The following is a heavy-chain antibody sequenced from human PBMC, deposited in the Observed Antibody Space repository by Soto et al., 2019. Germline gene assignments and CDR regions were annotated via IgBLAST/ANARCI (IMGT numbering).Heavy chain of an antibody. CDR2: IYHSGST. CDR3: ARDRIDGMDV. D-gene: IGHD2-15*01. J-gene: IGHJ6*02. Sequence: QLQLQESGSGLVKPSQTLSLTCAVSGGSISSGGYSWSWIRQPPGKGLEWIGYIYHSGSTYYNPSLKSRVTISVDRSNNQFSLKLSTVTAADTAVYYCARDRIDGMDVWGQGTTVTVSS. V-gene: IGHV4-30-2*01. CDR1: GGSISSGGYS.